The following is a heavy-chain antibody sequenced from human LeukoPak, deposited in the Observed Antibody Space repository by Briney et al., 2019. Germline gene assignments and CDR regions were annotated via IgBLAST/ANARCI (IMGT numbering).Heavy chain of an antibody. V-gene: IGHV1-18*01. CDR1: GYTFTNYD. J-gene: IGHJ5*02. CDR3: ARAQQLVHWFDP. D-gene: IGHD6-13*01. CDR2: ISAYNGNT. Sequence: ASVKVSCKASGYTFTNYDISWVRQAPGQGLEWMGWISAYNGNTNYAQKVQGRVTMTTDRSTSSTYMELRSLRSDGTAVYYCARAQQLVHWFDPWGQGTLVTVSS.